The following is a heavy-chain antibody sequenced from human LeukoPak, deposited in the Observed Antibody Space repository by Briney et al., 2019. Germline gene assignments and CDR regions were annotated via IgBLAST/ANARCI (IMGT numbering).Heavy chain of an antibody. V-gene: IGHV3-48*03. Sequence: PGRSLRLSCAASGFTFDNYDMNWVRQAPGKGLEWVSYISSSGSSKYYADSVKGRFTISRDNTKNSLFLQMNSLRDEDTAVYYCARGYGSGSNWFDPWGQGTLVTVSS. CDR2: ISSSGSSK. D-gene: IGHD3-10*01. J-gene: IGHJ5*02. CDR3: ARGYGSGSNWFDP. CDR1: GFTFDNYD.